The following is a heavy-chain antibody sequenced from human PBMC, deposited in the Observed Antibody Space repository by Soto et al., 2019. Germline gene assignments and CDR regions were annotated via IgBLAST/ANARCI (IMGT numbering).Heavy chain of an antibody. V-gene: IGHV3-23*01. CDR1: GFTFSSYA. CDR2: ISGSGGST. CDR3: ATRAYYYDSSGYFDY. Sequence: EVQLLESGGGLVQPGVSVRLSCAASGFTFSSYAMSWVRQAPGKGLEWVSAISGSGGSTYYADSVKGRFTISRDNSKNTLYLQMNSLRAEDTAVYYCATRAYYYDSSGYFDYWGQGTLVTVSS. J-gene: IGHJ4*02. D-gene: IGHD3-22*01.